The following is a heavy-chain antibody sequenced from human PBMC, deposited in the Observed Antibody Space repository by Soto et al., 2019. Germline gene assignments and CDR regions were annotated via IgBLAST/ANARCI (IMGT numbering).Heavy chain of an antibody. V-gene: IGHV3-30*18. CDR1: GFTFSSYG. CDR2: ISYDGSNK. CDR3: AKDAGRTAMVPWDTYYYGMDV. J-gene: IGHJ6*02. D-gene: IGHD5-18*01. Sequence: GGSLRLSCAASGFTFSSYGMHWVRQAPGKGLEWVAVISYDGSNKYYADSVKGRFTISRDNSKNTLYLQMNSLRAEDTAVYYCAKDAGRTAMVPWDTYYYGMDVWGQGTTVTVSS.